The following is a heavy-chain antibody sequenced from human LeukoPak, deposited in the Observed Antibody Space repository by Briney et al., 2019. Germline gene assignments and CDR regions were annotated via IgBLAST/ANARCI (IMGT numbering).Heavy chain of an antibody. D-gene: IGHD3-22*01. Sequence: ASVKVSCKASGYRLSYYGISWVRQAPGQGLEWMGWINAYTGNTNYAQNLQGRVTMTTDTSTSTAYMELRSLRSDDTAVYYCARAHPEYYDSSGYNPLDFWGQGTLVTVSS. CDR1: GYRLSYYG. V-gene: IGHV1-18*01. CDR3: ARAHPEYYDSSGYNPLDF. CDR2: INAYTGNT. J-gene: IGHJ4*02.